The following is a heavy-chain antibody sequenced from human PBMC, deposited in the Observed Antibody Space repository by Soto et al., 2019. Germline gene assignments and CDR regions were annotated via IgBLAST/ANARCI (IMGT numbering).Heavy chain of an antibody. Sequence: PSQPKSLPSTVSDENSRNYKWSWIRKNKGRRLEWIGYIDSNGGTSYNASLQSRVTISIDTSTKQFFLKLSSVTAADTALYFCVRQGFGNLLGLLDVWGQGTSVTVSS. CDR2: IDSNGGT. J-gene: IGHJ6*02. D-gene: IGHD3-10*01. CDR1: DENSRNYK. CDR3: VRQGFGNLLGLLDV. V-gene: IGHV4-59*08.